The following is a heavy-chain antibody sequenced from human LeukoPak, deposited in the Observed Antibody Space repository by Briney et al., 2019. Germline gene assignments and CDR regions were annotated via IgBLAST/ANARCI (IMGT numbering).Heavy chain of an antibody. V-gene: IGHV3-53*01. CDR3: ARSGSDGSMTQFAY. CDR2: FYSDGGT. Sequence: PGGSLRLSCAASGFTVSSNYMSWVRQAPGKGLEWVSVFYSDGGTYYADSVKGRFTISRDNLKNTLYLQMNSLRTEDTAMYYCARSGSDGSMTQFAYWGQGTLVTVSS. CDR1: GFTVSSNY. D-gene: IGHD3-10*01. J-gene: IGHJ4*02.